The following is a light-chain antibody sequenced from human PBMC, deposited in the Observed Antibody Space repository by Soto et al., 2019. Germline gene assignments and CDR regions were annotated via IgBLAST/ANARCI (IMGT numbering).Light chain of an antibody. CDR1: SSDVGGYNY. CDR2: EVN. CDR3: SSYTSDTSPYV. Sequence: QSVLTQPASVSGSPGQSITISCTGTSSDVGGYNYVSWYQLHPGKAPKLIIYEVNNRPSGLSNRFSGSKSGNTASLTISGLQAEDEGDYYCSSYTSDTSPYVFGTGTKVPS. J-gene: IGLJ1*01. V-gene: IGLV2-14*01.